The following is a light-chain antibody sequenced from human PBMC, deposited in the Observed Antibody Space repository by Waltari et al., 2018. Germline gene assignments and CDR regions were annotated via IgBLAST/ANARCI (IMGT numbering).Light chain of an antibody. CDR1: QSLGKNY. Sequence: IVLTQSPGTLSLSPGDRASLSCKASQSLGKNYLAWYKHKPGQAPRLLIYGASSRAAGIPDRFSGSGSGTDFTLTISRLEPEDFAVYYCQQYASSVLYTFGQGTKLEIK. J-gene: IGKJ2*01. V-gene: IGKV3-20*01. CDR2: GAS. CDR3: QQYASSVLYT.